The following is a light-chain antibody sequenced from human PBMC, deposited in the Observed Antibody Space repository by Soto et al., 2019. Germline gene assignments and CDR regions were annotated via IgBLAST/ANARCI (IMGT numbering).Light chain of an antibody. CDR2: DNS. CDR1: SSNIGAGYD. Sequence: QSVLTQPPSVSGAPGQRVTISCTGNSSNIGAGYDVHWYQQLPGTAPKLLIYDNSNRPSGVPDRFSGSRSGTSVSLAITGLQAEDEAYYYCCSYAGTNTFVFGTGTKLTVL. CDR3: CSYAGTNTFV. V-gene: IGLV1-40*01. J-gene: IGLJ1*01.